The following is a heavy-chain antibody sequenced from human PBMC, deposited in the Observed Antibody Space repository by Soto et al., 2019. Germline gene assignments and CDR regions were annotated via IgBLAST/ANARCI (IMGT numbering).Heavy chain of an antibody. CDR3: VKDSESSGYLTHLDF. V-gene: IGHV3-9*01. CDR1: GFSFDDYA. J-gene: IGHJ4*02. D-gene: IGHD3-22*01. Sequence: PGGSLRLSCVASGFSFDDYAIHWVRQSPGKGLEWVSGLTWNGDIIGYAGSVKGRFTISRDNAKNSLYLEMNSLRVEDTALCYCVKDSESSGYLTHLDFWGQGTPVTVSS. CDR2: LTWNGDII.